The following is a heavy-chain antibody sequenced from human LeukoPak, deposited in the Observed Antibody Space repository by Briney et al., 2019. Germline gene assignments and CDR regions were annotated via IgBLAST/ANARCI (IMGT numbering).Heavy chain of an antibody. V-gene: IGHV3-23*01. CDR2: IIGRGGNT. CDR1: GLTFSSCP. Sequence: PGGALRVSRAASGLTFSSCPMTWGAQAPGEGLGWVSCIIGRGGNTHYAASVKGRFPISRDNSKDTLYLQLNSLRAEDTAIYYCANGRGPNTGPNLDYWGQGTLVTVSS. J-gene: IGHJ4*02. CDR3: ANGRGPNTGPNLDY. D-gene: IGHD2-15*01.